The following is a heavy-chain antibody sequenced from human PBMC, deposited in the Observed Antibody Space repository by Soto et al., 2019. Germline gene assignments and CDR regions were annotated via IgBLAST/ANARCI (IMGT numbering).Heavy chain of an antibody. CDR2: INPSRGST. CDR3: ASSGSYYNPIDY. Sequence: GASVKVSCKASGYTFTSYYMHWVRQAPGQGLEWMGIINPSRGSTSYAQKFQGRVTMTRDASTSTVYMELSSLRSEDTAVYYCASSGSYYNPIDYWGQGTLVTVSS. V-gene: IGHV1-46*03. CDR1: GYTFTSYY. J-gene: IGHJ4*02. D-gene: IGHD3-10*01.